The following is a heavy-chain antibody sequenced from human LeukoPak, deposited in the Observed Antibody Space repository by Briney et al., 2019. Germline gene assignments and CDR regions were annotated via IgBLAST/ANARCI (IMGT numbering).Heavy chain of an antibody. CDR2: IYTSGST. D-gene: IGHD1-26*01. CDR1: GGSISSYY. J-gene: IGHJ6*03. V-gene: IGHV4-4*07. Sequence: SETLSLTCTASGGSISSYYWSWIRQPAGKGLEWIGRIYTSGSTNYNPSLKSRVTMSVDTSKNQFSLKLSSVTAADTAVYYCAREFPYSGSYYRRSYYYYMDVWGKGTTVTVSS. CDR3: AREFPYSGSYYRRSYYYYMDV.